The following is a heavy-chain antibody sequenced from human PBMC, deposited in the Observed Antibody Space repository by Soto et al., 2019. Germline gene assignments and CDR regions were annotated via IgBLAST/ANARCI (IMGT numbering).Heavy chain of an antibody. J-gene: IGHJ4*02. CDR2: VSGHTGDT. V-gene: IGHV1-18*04. Sequence: DSVQVYCKASGYSLSSFGFSWVRQAPGEGLEWIGWVSGHTGDTRYAQKVQGRVTMTADTSTNTAFMELRSLRSDDTAVYYCSRGQALTAGTAGDYWGQGTLVTVSS. D-gene: IGHD1-20*01. CDR3: SRGQALTAGTAGDY. CDR1: GYSLSSFG.